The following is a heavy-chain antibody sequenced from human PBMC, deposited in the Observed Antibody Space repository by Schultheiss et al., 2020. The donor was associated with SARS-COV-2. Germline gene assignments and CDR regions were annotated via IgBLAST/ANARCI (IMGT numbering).Heavy chain of an antibody. D-gene: IGHD3-3*01. J-gene: IGHJ5*02. CDR1: GYTFTSYY. Sequence: GGSLRLSCKASGYTFTSYYMHWVRQAPGQGLEWMGIINPSGGSTSYAQKFQGRVTMTRDTSTSTVYMELSSLRSEDTAVYYCAREGPITIFGVVIMPKNWFDPWGQGTLVTVSS. CDR3: AREGPITIFGVVIMPKNWFDP. CDR2: INPSGGST. V-gene: IGHV1-46*01.